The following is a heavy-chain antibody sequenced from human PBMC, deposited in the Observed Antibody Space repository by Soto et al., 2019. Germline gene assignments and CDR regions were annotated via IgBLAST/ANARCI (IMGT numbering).Heavy chain of an antibody. CDR2: ISGSGGST. CDR1: GFTFSSYA. D-gene: IGHD3-22*01. J-gene: IGHJ5*02. V-gene: IGHV3-23*01. CDR3: AKDSLSSGYYSNWFDP. Sequence: TGGSLILSCAASGFTFSSYAMSWFRQAPGKGLEWVSAISGSGGSTYYADSVKGRFTISRDNSKNTLYLQMNSLRAEDTAVYYCAKDSLSSGYYSNWFDPWGQGTLVTVSS.